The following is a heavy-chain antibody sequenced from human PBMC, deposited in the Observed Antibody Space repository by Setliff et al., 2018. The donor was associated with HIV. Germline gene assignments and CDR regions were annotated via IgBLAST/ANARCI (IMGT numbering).Heavy chain of an antibody. CDR1: GGSISTYY. Sequence: PTETLSLTCTVSGGSISTYYWSWIRQPPGKGLEWIGSIYFTGSSDNNPALKSRVTLSVDTSKHQFSLKLSSVTAADTAVYYCASQYCSAGSCFSDYWGQGTMVTVSS. CDR3: ASQYCSAGSCFSDY. J-gene: IGHJ4*02. D-gene: IGHD2-15*01. V-gene: IGHV4-59*08. CDR2: IYFTGSS.